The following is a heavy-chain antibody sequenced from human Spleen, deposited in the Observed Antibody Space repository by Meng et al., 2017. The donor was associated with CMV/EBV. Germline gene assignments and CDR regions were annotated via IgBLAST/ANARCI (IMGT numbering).Heavy chain of an antibody. V-gene: IGHV3-30*04. CDR3: AKTPRGFGELLYSFFDY. D-gene: IGHD3-10*01. CDR2: ISYDGSNK. CDR1: GFTFSSYA. Sequence: GGSLRLSCAASGFTFSSYAMHWVRQAPGKGLEWVAVISYDGSNKYYADSVKGRFTISRDNSKNTLYLQMNSLRAEDTAVYYCAKTPRGFGELLYSFFDYWGQGTLVTVSS. J-gene: IGHJ4*02.